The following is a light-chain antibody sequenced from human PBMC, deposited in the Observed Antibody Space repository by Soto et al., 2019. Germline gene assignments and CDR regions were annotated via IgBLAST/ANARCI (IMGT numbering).Light chain of an antibody. CDR1: SGSIASNY. CDR2: EDN. J-gene: IGLJ3*02. V-gene: IGLV6-57*01. Sequence: NFMLTQPHSVSESPGKTVIISCTRSSGSIASNYVQWYQQRPGSFPTTVIYEDNQRPSGVPDRFSGSIDSSSNSASLTISGLETEDEADYYSQSYDATNQVFGGGTKLTVL. CDR3: QSYDATNQV.